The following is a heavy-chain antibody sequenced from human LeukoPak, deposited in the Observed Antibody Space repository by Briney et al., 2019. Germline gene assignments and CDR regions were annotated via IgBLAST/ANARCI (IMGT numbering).Heavy chain of an antibody. D-gene: IGHD3-9*01. CDR1: GFSFTDYP. J-gene: IGHJ4*02. V-gene: IGHV3-48*02. Sequence: GGSLRLSCATSGFSFTDYPMNWVRQAPGKGLEWISNIRTTAEGAKYAYYADSVKGRVAISRDDGKNTLYLHMNSLRDDDTAVYYCATDQRYAFDYWGQGILVTVSS. CDR2: IRTTAEGAKYA. CDR3: ATDQRYAFDY.